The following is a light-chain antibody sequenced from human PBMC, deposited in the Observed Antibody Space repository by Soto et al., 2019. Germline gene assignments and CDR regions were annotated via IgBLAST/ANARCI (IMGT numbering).Light chain of an antibody. V-gene: IGKV3-20*01. CDR3: QQYGDSPVT. CDR1: QIVNINS. J-gene: IGKJ3*01. Sequence: EVVLTQSQGTLSLSPGERATLSCSASQIVNINSLAWYQQKPGQPPRLLIYAAPTRASAIPDRFSGSGSGTDFTLTNSRLQPEDFALYYCQQYGDSPVTFGPGTRVDVK. CDR2: AAP.